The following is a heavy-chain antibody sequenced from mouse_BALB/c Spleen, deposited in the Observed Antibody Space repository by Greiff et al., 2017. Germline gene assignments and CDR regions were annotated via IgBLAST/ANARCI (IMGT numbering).Heavy chain of an antibody. D-gene: IGHD2-3*01. V-gene: IGHV2-9-2*01. CDR2: IWTGGGT. Sequence: VQLQQSGPGLVAPSQSLSITCTVSGFSLTSYDISWIRQPPGKGLEWLGVIWTGGGTNYNSAFMSRLSISKDNSKSQVFLKMNSLQTDDTAIYYCVRGDGYPFHYAMDYWGQGTSVTVSS. CDR1: GFSLTSYD. J-gene: IGHJ4*01. CDR3: VRGDGYPFHYAMDY.